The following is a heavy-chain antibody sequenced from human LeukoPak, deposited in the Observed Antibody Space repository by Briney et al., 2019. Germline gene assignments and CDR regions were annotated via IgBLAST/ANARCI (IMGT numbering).Heavy chain of an antibody. CDR3: TRHPVVNTPHAI. V-gene: IGHV4-59*08. CDR1: GGSIGTYY. J-gene: IGHJ3*02. D-gene: IGHD2-15*01. CDR2: IYYSGST. Sequence: SETLSLTCTVSGGSIGTYYWSWIRQPPGKGLEWIGYIYYSGSTNYNPSLKSRVTISLDTSKNQFSLKLSSVTAADTAVYYCTRHPVVNTPHAIWGQGTMVTVSS.